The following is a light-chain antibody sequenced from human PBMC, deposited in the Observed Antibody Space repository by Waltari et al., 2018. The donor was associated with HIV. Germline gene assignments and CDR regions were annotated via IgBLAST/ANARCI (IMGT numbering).Light chain of an antibody. J-gene: IGLJ3*02. CDR1: SGHSEYA. Sequence: QLALTQSPSASASLGASVRLTCTLNSGHSEYAIAWQQQQPEKGPRFLMTLDSDGSHIKGDVVPERFSGSSSGAERYLTISSLRSEDEADYYCQTWRTGICLFGGATKLTVL. CDR2: LDSDGSH. CDR3: QTWRTGICL. V-gene: IGLV4-69*01.